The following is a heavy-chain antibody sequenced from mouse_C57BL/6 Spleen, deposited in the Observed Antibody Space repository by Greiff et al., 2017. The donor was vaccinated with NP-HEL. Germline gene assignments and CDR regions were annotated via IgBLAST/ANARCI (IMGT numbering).Heavy chain of an antibody. CDR2: IDPETGGT. CDR3: TRWGGGNPFAY. Sequence: QVQLQQSGAELVRPGASVTLSRKASGYTFTDYEMHWVKQTPVHGLEWIGAIDPETGGTAYNQKFKGKAILTADKSSSTAYMELRSLTSEDSAVYYCTRWGGGNPFAYWGQGTLVTVSA. J-gene: IGHJ3*01. V-gene: IGHV1-15*01. CDR1: GYTFTDYE. D-gene: IGHD2-1*01.